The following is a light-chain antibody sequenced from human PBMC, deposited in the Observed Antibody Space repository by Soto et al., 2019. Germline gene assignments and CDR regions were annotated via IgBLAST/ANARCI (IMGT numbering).Light chain of an antibody. Sequence: QSVLTQPPSASGTPGQRVTISCSGSSSNLGSYTLNWYQQVPGTAPKLLIYNNNERPSGVADRFSVSKSGTSASLAISGLQSEDEAEYHCAAWDDSLNGWVFGGGTQLTVL. V-gene: IGLV1-44*01. CDR2: NNN. CDR1: SSNLGSYT. J-gene: IGLJ3*02. CDR3: AAWDDSLNGWV.